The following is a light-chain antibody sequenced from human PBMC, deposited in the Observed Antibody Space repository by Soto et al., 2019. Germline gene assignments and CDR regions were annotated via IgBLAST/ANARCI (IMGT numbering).Light chain of an antibody. J-gene: IGKJ4*01. V-gene: IGKV3-15*01. CDR1: QSVSDD. Sequence: IVLTQSPAALSVPPGERVSLSCRASQSVSDDLAWYQQKPGKAPRLVIHGASTRATDFPARFSGSGSGTEFTLTISSLQSEDFGVYFCHQYNNWPQTFGGGTKV. CDR3: HQYNNWPQT. CDR2: GAS.